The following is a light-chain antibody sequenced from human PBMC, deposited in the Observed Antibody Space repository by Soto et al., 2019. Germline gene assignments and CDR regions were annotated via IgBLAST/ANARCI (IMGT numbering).Light chain of an antibody. CDR3: QQYDDWPSWT. V-gene: IGKV3-15*01. Sequence: EIVMTQSPATLSVSPGERVTLSCRASESIVSNLAWYQQKPGQAPRLLMYGASTRATDVPARFSGSESGTEFTLSISSLQSEDSAVYYCQQYDDWPSWTFGQGTKVDIK. J-gene: IGKJ1*01. CDR1: ESIVSN. CDR2: GAS.